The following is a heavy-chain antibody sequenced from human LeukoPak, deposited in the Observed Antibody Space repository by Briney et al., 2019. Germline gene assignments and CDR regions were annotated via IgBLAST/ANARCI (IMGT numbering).Heavy chain of an antibody. V-gene: IGHV3-23*01. Sequence: PGGSLRLSCAASGFTFSSYAMSWVRQAPGKGLEWVSVISFSGGSTDYADSVKGRFTISRDNAKNSLYLQMNSLRAEDTAVYYCARGPDGYNSVWGQGTLVTVSS. J-gene: IGHJ4*02. CDR1: GFTFSSYA. D-gene: IGHD5-12*01. CDR2: ISFSGGST. CDR3: ARGPDGYNSV.